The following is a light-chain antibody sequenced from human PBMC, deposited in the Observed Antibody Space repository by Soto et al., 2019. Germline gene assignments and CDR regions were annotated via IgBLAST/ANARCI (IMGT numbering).Light chain of an antibody. Sequence: QSALTQPASVSGSPGQSITISCTGTSSDVGGYNSVSWYQQHPGKAPKLMIYEVSNRHSGVSNRFSGSKSGNTASLTISGLQAEDEADYYCSSYTSSSTLYVFGPGTKLTVL. CDR1: SSDVGGYNS. J-gene: IGLJ1*01. V-gene: IGLV2-14*01. CDR3: SSYTSSSTLYV. CDR2: EVS.